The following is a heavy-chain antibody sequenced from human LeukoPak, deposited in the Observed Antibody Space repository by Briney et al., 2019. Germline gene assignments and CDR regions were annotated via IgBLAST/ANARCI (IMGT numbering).Heavy chain of an antibody. CDR1: GFTFSDYY. D-gene: IGHD1-26*01. J-gene: IGHJ4*02. Sequence: PEGSLRLSCAASGFTFSDYYMSWIRQAPGKGLEWVSYISSSGSTIYYADSVKGRFTISRDNAKNSLYLQMNSLRAEDTAVYYCARDDPIVGASNDYWGQGTLVTVSS. CDR2: ISSSGSTI. CDR3: ARDDPIVGASNDY. V-gene: IGHV3-11*04.